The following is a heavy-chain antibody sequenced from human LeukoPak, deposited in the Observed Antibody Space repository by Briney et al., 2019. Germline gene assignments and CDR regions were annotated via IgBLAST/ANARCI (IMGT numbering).Heavy chain of an antibody. V-gene: IGHV1-8*01. CDR1: GYTFTSYD. CDR2: MNPNSGNT. D-gene: IGHD3-10*01. CDR3: AKDMVRGVIIPESYSFDY. Sequence: ASVKVSCKASGYTFTSYDINWVRQATGQGLEWMGWMNPNSGNTGYAQKFQGRVTMTRNTSISTAYMELSSLRAEDTAVYYCAKDMVRGVIIPESYSFDYWGQGTLVTVSS. J-gene: IGHJ4*02.